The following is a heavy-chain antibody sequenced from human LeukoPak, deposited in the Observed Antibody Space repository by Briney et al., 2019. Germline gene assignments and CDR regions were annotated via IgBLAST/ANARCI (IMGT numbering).Heavy chain of an antibody. D-gene: IGHD2-15*01. V-gene: IGHV1-2*02. J-gene: IGHJ4*02. CDR2: INPNSGGT. Sequence: ASVKVSCKASGYTFTGYYMHWVRQAPGQGLEWMGWINPNSGGTNYAQKFQGRVTMTRDTSISTAYMELSRLRSDDTAVYYCARQTVVAAAQDYWGQGTLVTVSS. CDR3: ARQTVVAAAQDY. CDR1: GYTFTGYY.